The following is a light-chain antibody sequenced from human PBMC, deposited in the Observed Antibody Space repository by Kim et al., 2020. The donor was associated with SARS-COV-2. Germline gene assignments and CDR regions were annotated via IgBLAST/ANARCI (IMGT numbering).Light chain of an antibody. Sequence: ALRMMGKITCGGNDYGIKKGRLQQEKPGQAPVLAIYRDSIRPAGSPERFSCFNSGSAATLTISRAPAEDDDDYYCQVCDSSTYWVFGGGTQLTVL. V-gene: IGLV3-9*01. CDR3: QVCDSSTYWV. CDR2: RDS. CDR1: DYGIKK. J-gene: IGLJ3*02.